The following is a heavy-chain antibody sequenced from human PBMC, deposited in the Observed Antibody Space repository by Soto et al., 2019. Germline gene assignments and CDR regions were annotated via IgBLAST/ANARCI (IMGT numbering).Heavy chain of an antibody. D-gene: IGHD3-9*01. CDR2: IIAYNGNT. CDR1: GYTFTSYG. Sequence: ASVKVSCKASGYTFTSYGISWVRQAPGQGLEWMGWIIAYNGNTNYAQKLQGRVTMTTDTSTSTAYMELSSLRSEDTAVYYCAMSSAMTGVAFDIWGQGTMVTVSS. CDR3: AMSSAMTGVAFDI. J-gene: IGHJ3*02. V-gene: IGHV1-18*01.